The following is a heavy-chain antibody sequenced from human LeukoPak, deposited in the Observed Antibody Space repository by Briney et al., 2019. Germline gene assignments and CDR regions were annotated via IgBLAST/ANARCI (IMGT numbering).Heavy chain of an antibody. Sequence: GEALRISCKGSGYSLTSYWLSWVRQMPGEGLGWMGRIDPSDYYTNYSPSFQGHVTISADKSISTAYLQWSSLKASDTAMYNWARLEGSMVRGYYGMDVWGKRATVTVSS. J-gene: IGHJ6*04. CDR1: GYSLTSYW. V-gene: IGHV5-10-1*01. CDR3: ARLEGSMVRGYYGMDV. CDR2: IDPSDYYT. D-gene: IGHD3-10*01.